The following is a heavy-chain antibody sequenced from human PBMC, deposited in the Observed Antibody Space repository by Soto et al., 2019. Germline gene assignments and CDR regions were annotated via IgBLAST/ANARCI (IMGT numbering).Heavy chain of an antibody. CDR2: IYYSVST. CDR1: GGSISSSNYY. J-gene: IGHJ3*02. CDR3: ARPPTANLDAFEI. Sequence: SETLSLTCTVSGGSISSSNYYWGWIRQPPGKGLEWIGSIYYSVSTFYNPSPKSRVTISVDTSKNQFSLKLNSVTAADTAVYYCARPPTANLDAFEIWGHGTLVTVSS. V-gene: IGHV4-39*01. D-gene: IGHD2-8*01.